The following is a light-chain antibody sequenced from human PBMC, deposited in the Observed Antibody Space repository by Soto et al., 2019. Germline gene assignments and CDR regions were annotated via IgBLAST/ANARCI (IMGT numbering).Light chain of an antibody. CDR2: RNN. CDR1: SSNIGSNY. CDR3: AAWDDSLSGLYV. J-gene: IGLJ1*01. V-gene: IGLV1-47*01. Sequence: QSVLTQPPSAPGTPGQRVTISCSGSSSNIGSNYVYWYQQLPGTAPKLLIYRNNQRPSGVPDRFSGSKSGTSASLAISGLRSEDEADYYCAAWDDSLSGLYVFGTGTKLTVL.